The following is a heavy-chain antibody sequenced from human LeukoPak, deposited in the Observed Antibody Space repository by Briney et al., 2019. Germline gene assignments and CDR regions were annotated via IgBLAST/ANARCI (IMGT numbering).Heavy chain of an antibody. CDR1: GFTFSSYS. Sequence: GGPLRLSCAASGFTFSSYSMNWVRQAPGKGLEWVSSISSSSSYIYYADSVKGRFTISRDNAKNSLYLQMNSLRAEDTAVYYCARAREQQLNGMDVWGQGTTVTVSS. D-gene: IGHD6-13*01. J-gene: IGHJ6*02. CDR3: ARAREQQLNGMDV. V-gene: IGHV3-21*01. CDR2: ISSSSSYI.